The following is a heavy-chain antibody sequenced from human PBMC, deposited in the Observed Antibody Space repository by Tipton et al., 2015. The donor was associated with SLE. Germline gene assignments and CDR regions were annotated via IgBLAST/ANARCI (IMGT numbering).Heavy chain of an antibody. CDR1: SGSFSSSAYY. V-gene: IGHV4-39*07. CDR3: ARRHYSGPFDS. D-gene: IGHD5-12*01. Sequence: TLSLTCTVSSGSFSSSAYYWGWIRQPPGKGLEWIGSIYYTGSTYYNPSLKSRVSFSIDTSKHQFSLKLNSVTAADTAVYYCARRHYSGPFDSWGQGTLVTVSS. J-gene: IGHJ4*02. CDR2: IYYTGST.